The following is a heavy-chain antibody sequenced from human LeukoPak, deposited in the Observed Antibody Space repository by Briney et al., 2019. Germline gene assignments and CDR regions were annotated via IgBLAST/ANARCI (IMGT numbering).Heavy chain of an antibody. Sequence: GGSLRLSCVASGFAFSNYAMNWVRQAPGKGLEWVAVISYDGNKKYYADSVKGRFTVSRDNSNNTLYLQMNSLRADDTAVYYCARWKSLKGTFDYWGQGTLVTVSS. CDR3: ARWKSLKGTFDY. CDR1: GFAFSNYA. CDR2: ISYDGNKK. D-gene: IGHD1-1*01. J-gene: IGHJ4*02. V-gene: IGHV3-30*04.